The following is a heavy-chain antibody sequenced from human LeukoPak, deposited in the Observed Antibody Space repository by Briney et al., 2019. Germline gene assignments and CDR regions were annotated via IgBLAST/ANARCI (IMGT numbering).Heavy chain of an antibody. CDR1: GFTFSSYG. CDR3: AKDRGRAADLIGDY. CDR2: IRYDGSNK. Sequence: PGGSLRLSCAASGFTFSSYGMHWVRQAPGKGLEWVAFIRYDGSNKYYADSVKGRFTISRDNSKNTLYLQMNSLRAEDTAVYYCAKDRGRAADLIGDYWGQGTLVTVSS. V-gene: IGHV3-30*02. J-gene: IGHJ4*02. D-gene: IGHD3-16*01.